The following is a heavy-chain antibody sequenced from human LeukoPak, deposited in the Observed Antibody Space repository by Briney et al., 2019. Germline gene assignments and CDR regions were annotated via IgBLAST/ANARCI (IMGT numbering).Heavy chain of an antibody. CDR1: KYTFTGYY. D-gene: IGHD3-10*01. J-gene: IGHJ3*02. Sequence: GASVKVSCKASKYTFTGYYMHWVRQAPGQGLEWMGWINPNSGGTNYAQKFQGRVTMTRDTSISPAYMDLSRLRSDDTAVYYCARRKGSGRTDVLDIWGQGTMVTISS. CDR2: INPNSGGT. CDR3: ARRKGSGRTDVLDI. V-gene: IGHV1-2*02.